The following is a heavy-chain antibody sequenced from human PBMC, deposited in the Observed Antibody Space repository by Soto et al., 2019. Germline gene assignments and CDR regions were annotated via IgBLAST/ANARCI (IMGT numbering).Heavy chain of an antibody. D-gene: IGHD1-26*01. J-gene: IGHJ4*02. CDR3: ARVLSGSSLFAY. CDR1: GGSIISDY. CDR2: ISYSGST. Sequence: QLQESGPGLVKPSETLSLTCTVSGGSIISDYWSWIRQPPGKGLEWIGYISYSGSTNYNPSLKILVTISVDTSKNQFSLILSSVTAADTAVYYCARVLSGSSLFAYWGQGTLVTVSS. V-gene: IGHV4-59*01.